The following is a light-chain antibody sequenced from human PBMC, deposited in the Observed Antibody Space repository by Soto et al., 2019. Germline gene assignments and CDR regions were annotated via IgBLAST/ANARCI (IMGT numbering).Light chain of an antibody. V-gene: IGKV3-15*01. CDR3: QHYSDWTLN. J-gene: IGKJ4*01. Sequence: EIVMTQSPATLSVSPGEGATLYCRASQGIGTTLAWYQQKPGQTPRLLIYNAYIRATGVPARFSGSASGTEFTLTISSLQSEDFAVYYCQHYSDWTLNCGGGTKVDI. CDR1: QGIGTT. CDR2: NAY.